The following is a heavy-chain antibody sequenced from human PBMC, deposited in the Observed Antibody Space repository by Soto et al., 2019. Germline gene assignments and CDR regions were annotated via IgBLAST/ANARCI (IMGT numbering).Heavy chain of an antibody. CDR1: GYGFTTYG. CDR2: ISAHNGNT. V-gene: IGHV1-18*01. CDR3: ARGRDRDY. Sequence: QVHLVQSGAEVKKPGASVKVSCKGSGYGFTTYGITWVRQAPGQGLEWMAWISAHNGNTNYAQKLQGRVTVTRDTSTNTAYMQLRSRRSDNTAVYYCARGRDRDYWGQGALVTVSS. J-gene: IGHJ4*02.